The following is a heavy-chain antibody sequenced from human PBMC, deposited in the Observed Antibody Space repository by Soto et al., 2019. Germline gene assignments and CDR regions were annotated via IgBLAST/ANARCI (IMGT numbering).Heavy chain of an antibody. J-gene: IGHJ4*02. D-gene: IGHD2-21*01. CDR2: LTHDGSRD. V-gene: IGHV3-30*03. CDR1: GFTVTTYG. Sequence: QVQLVESEGGVVQPGRSLRLSCAAAGFTVTTYGMQWVRQAAGKGLEWVARLTHDGSRDFYADSVKGRFTISRDTSKNTLYLQMNSLRPEDTAVYYCASIADYWGQGTLVTVSS. CDR3: ASIADY.